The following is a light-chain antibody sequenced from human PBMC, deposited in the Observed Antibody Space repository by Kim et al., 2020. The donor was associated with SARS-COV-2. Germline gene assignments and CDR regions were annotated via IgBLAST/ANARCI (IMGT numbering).Light chain of an antibody. CDR2: DKN. CDR3: NSRDSSGDLYV. CDR1: TLSNF. Sequence: VALGQTVRITCQGDTLSNFVNWYQQKPGQAPDLVIYDKNNRPSGIPARFTGSKSGNTASLTISGAQAEDEADYYCNSRDSSGDLYVFGTGTKVTVL. J-gene: IGLJ1*01. V-gene: IGLV3-19*01.